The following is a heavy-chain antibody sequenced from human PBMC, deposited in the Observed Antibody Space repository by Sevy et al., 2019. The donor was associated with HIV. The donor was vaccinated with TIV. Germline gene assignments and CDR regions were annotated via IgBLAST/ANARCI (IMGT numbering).Heavy chain of an antibody. CDR2: INPNSGGT. CDR1: GYTFTGYY. J-gene: IGHJ4*02. D-gene: IGHD3-22*01. CDR3: ARDDDSSGYYSSPDY. Sequence: ASVKVCCKASGYTFTGYYMHWVRQAPGQGLEWMGWINPNSGGTNYAQKFQGRVTMTRDTSISTAYMELSRLRSDDTAVYYCARDDDSSGYYSSPDYWGQGTLVTVSS. V-gene: IGHV1-2*02.